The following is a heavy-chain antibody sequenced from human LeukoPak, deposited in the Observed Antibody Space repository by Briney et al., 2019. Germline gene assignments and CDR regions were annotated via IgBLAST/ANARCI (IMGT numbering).Heavy chain of an antibody. CDR2: IYYSGST. Sequence: SETLSLTCTVSGGSISSYYWSWTRQPPGKGLEWIGYIYYSGSTNYNPSLKSRVTISVDTSKNQFSLKLSSVTAADTAVYYCARGPRGYSYGYWGQGTLVTVSS. CDR1: GGSISSYY. V-gene: IGHV4-59*01. D-gene: IGHD5-18*01. J-gene: IGHJ4*02. CDR3: ARGPRGYSYGY.